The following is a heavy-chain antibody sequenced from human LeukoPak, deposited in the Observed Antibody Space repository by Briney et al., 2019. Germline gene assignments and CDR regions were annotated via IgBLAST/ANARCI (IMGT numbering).Heavy chain of an antibody. V-gene: IGHV3-7*05. CDR2: INQDGSEK. CDR3: TTFYSRLIDY. CDR1: GFNLNSYW. D-gene: IGHD2/OR15-2a*01. Sequence: GGSLRLSCAASGFNLNSYWISWVRQAPGKGLEWLANINQDGSEKYYVDSVKGRFTISRDNAKNSLYLQMNSLRAEDTAVYYCTTFYSRLIDYWGQGTLVTVSS. J-gene: IGHJ4*02.